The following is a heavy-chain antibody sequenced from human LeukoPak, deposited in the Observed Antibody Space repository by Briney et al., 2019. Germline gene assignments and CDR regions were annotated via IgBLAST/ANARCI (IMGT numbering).Heavy chain of an antibody. J-gene: IGHJ4*02. CDR3: AKGDPYYYDSSGYYLGPVDY. CDR1: GFTFSSYA. V-gene: IGHV3-23*01. Sequence: PGGSLRLSCAASGFTFSSYAMSWVRQAPGKGLEWVSAISGSGGSTYCADSVKGRFTISRDNSKNTLYLQMNSLRAEDTAVYYCAKGDPYYYDSSGYYLGPVDYWGQGTLVTVSS. D-gene: IGHD3-22*01. CDR2: ISGSGGST.